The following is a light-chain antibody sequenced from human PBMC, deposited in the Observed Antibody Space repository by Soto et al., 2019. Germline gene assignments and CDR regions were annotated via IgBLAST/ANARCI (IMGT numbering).Light chain of an antibody. CDR1: NSDVGGYNY. J-gene: IGLJ1*01. CDR3: SSYTTSNTRQIV. Sequence: QSALTQPASVSGSPGQSITISCTGTNSDVGGYNYVSWYQQHPGKAPKFMIYDVSSRPSGVSDRFSGSKSGNTDSLTISGLQAEDEADYYCSSYTTSNTRQIVFGTGTKVTAL. V-gene: IGLV2-14*01. CDR2: DVS.